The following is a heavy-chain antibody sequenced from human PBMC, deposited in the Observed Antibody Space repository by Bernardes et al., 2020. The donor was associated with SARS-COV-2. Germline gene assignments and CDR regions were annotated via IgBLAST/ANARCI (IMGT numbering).Heavy chain of an antibody. CDR1: GFIFSNYW. Sequence: GGSLRLSCAASGFIFSNYWMHWVRQAPGKGLVWVSRINSDGSITSYGDSVKGRFTTSRDNAKNTLYLQMNSLTVEDTAVYYCVRGPSGGNGRFEYWGQGALVTVSS. V-gene: IGHV3-74*01. CDR3: VRGPSGGNGRFEY. J-gene: IGHJ4*02. D-gene: IGHD2-15*01. CDR2: INSDGSIT.